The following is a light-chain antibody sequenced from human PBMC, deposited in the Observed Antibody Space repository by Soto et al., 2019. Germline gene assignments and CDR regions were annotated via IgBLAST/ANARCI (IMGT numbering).Light chain of an antibody. Sequence: EVVLRQSPATLSVSPGERATLSCRASQTVSRSLAWYQQRPGQAPRLLIYGASSRATGIPDRFSGSGSGTDITLTISRLEPEDFAVYYCQQYGSSPTTFGQGTKVDIK. CDR2: GAS. CDR3: QQYGSSPTT. CDR1: QTVSRS. J-gene: IGKJ1*01. V-gene: IGKV3-20*01.